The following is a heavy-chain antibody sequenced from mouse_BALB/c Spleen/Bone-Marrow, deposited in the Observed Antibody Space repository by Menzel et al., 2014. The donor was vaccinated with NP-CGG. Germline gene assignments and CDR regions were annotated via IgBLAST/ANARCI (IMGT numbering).Heavy chain of an antibody. CDR1: GFTFSSFG. Sequence: VKLVESGGGLAQPGGSRELSCAASGFTFSSFGMHWVRQAPEKGLEWVAYISSGSSTIYYADTVKGRFTISRDNPKNTLFLQMTSLRSEDTAMYYCARDVPLYDVGYFDYWGQGTTLTVSS. D-gene: IGHD2-14*01. V-gene: IGHV5-17*02. CDR3: ARDVPLYDVGYFDY. J-gene: IGHJ2*01. CDR2: ISSGSSTI.